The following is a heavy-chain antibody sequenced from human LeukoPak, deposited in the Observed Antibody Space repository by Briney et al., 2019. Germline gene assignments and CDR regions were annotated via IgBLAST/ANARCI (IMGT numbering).Heavy chain of an antibody. CDR1: GGSISSGSYY. Sequence: SQTLSLTCTVSGGSISSGSYYWSWIRQPAGKGLEWIGRIYTSGSTNYNPSLKSRVTISVDTSKNQFSLKLSSVTAADTAVYYCARAWDIVVVPAAPFDYWGQGTLVTVSS. CDR3: ARAWDIVVVPAAPFDY. CDR2: IYTSGST. D-gene: IGHD2-2*01. V-gene: IGHV4-61*02. J-gene: IGHJ4*02.